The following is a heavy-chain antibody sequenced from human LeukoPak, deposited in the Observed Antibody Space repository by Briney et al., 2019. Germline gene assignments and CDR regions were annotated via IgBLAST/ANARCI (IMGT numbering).Heavy chain of an antibody. V-gene: IGHV3-30*04. J-gene: IGHJ4*02. Sequence: GGSLRLSCAASGFTFSSFAIHWVRQAPGKGLEWVAVISYDGSNKYYADSVKGRFTISRDNSKNTLYLQMSSLRAEDTAVYYCARGGWLQLGNYFDYWGQGALVTVSS. CDR2: ISYDGSNK. CDR3: ARGGWLQLGNYFDY. CDR1: GFTFSSFA. D-gene: IGHD5-24*01.